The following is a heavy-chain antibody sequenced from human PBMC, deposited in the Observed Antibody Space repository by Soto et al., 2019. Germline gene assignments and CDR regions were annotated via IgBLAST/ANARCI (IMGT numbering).Heavy chain of an antibody. J-gene: IGHJ4*02. Sequence: QLLESGGGLVQPGGSLRLSCAASGFAIRSRALSWVRQAPGKGLEWDSAITRNDGRTYYADSVRGRFTISRDDSKNTVYLQLNSLTAEDTALYYCAKDHDSDGWPTFDLWGQGTLVTVSS. D-gene: IGHD5-18*01. CDR2: ITRNDGRT. CDR1: GFAIRSRA. CDR3: AKDHDSDGWPTFDL. V-gene: IGHV3-23*01.